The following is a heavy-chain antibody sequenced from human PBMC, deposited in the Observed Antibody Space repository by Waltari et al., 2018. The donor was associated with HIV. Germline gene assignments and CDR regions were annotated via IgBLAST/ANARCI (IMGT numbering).Heavy chain of an antibody. CDR2: IYYSGST. CDR3: ARAGSVFGTSPYGMDV. CDR1: GGSISSGDYY. D-gene: IGHD2-2*01. V-gene: IGHV4-30-4*01. Sequence: QVQLQESGPGLVKPSQTLSLTCTVSGGSISSGDYYWSWIRQPPGKGLDWIGYIYYSGSTYYNPSLKSRVTISVDTSKNQFSLKLSSVSAADTAVYYCARAGSVFGTSPYGMDVWGQGTTVTVSS. J-gene: IGHJ6*02.